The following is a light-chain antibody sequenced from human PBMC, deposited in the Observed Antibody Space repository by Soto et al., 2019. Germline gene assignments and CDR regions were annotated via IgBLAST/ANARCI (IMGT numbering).Light chain of an antibody. J-gene: IGKJ1*01. V-gene: IGKV3-20*01. CDR1: QSVSSSY. CDR3: QQYGSSPPSWT. Sequence: ETVLTQSPGTLSLSPGERATLSCRASQSVSSSYLAWYQQKPGQAPRLLIYGASSSATGIPDRFSGSVSGTDFTLTIIRLEPEDFAVYYCQQYGSSPPSWTFGHGTKVEIK. CDR2: GAS.